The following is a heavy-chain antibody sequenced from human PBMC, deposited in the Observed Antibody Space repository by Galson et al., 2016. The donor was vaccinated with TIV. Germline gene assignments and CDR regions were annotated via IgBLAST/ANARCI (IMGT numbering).Heavy chain of an antibody. D-gene: IGHD2-15*01. CDR2: IYPGDSDT. CDR1: GSSFASYW. V-gene: IGHV5-51*03. CDR3: AREPRSGNYFDY. J-gene: IGHJ4*02. Sequence: QSGAEVKKPGESLKISCKGSGSSFASYWIGWVRQMPGKGLECMGVIYPGDSDTRYSPTFQGQVTISADKSLSTAYLQWSSLKASDTARYYCAREPRSGNYFDYWGQGALGTVSS.